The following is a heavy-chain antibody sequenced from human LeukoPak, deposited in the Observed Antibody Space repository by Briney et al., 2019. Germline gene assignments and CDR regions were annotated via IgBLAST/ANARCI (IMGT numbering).Heavy chain of an antibody. CDR3: ARGHYDYVWGSYRC. D-gene: IGHD3-16*02. J-gene: IGHJ4*02. Sequence: LETLSLTCAVYGGSFSGYYWSWIRQPPGKGLEWIGYIYYSGSTNYNPSLKSRVTISVDTSKNQFSLKLSSVTAADTAVYYCARGHYDYVWGSYRCWGQGTLVTVSS. V-gene: IGHV4-59*01. CDR1: GGSFSGYY. CDR2: IYYSGST.